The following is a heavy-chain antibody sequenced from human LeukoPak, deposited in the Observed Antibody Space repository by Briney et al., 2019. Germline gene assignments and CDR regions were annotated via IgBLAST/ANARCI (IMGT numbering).Heavy chain of an antibody. Sequence: GGSLRLSCAASGFTFSSYEMNWVRQAPGKGLEWVSSIGSSGSAIYYADSVKGRFTISRDNAKNSLYLQMNSLRAEDTAVYYCARAGYSRTGTMYYYYGMDVWGQGTTVTVSS. V-gene: IGHV3-48*03. D-gene: IGHD1-1*01. CDR2: IGSSGSAI. CDR3: ARAGYSRTGTMYYYYGMDV. CDR1: GFTFSSYE. J-gene: IGHJ6*02.